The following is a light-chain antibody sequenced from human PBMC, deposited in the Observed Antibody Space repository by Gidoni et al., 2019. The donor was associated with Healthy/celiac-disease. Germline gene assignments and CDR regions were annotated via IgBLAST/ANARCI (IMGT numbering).Light chain of an antibody. CDR2: GAS. CDR1: QSVSSN. Sequence: EIVMTQSPATLSVSPGERATLSCRASQSVSSNLAWYQQKLGQAPRLLIYGASTRATGIPARFSGSGSGTEFTRTISSLQSEDFAVYYCQQYNNWPKTFXXXTKVEIK. V-gene: IGKV3-15*01. CDR3: QQYNNWPKT. J-gene: IGKJ1*01.